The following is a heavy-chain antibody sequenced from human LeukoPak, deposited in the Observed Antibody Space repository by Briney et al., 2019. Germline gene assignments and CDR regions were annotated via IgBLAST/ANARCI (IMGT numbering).Heavy chain of an antibody. CDR2: VSWNSGLI. CDR3: ARDGVVDFWISYGTYNYYYYMDV. Sequence: GGSLRLSCAASGFTFDDYAMHWVRHAPGKGLEWVSVVSWNSGLIGYGDSVRGRCTISRDNAKNSLYLQMNNLRVEATAVYYCARDGVVDFWISYGTYNYYYYMDVWGKGNTVTVSS. J-gene: IGHJ6*03. V-gene: IGHV3-9*01. CDR1: GFTFDDYA. D-gene: IGHD3-3*01.